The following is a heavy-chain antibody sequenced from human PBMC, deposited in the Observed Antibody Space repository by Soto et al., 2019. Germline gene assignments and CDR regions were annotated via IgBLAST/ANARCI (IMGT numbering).Heavy chain of an antibody. D-gene: IGHD3-16*01. CDR3: AKDLPGELLPTWFDP. Sequence: EVQLLESGGGLVQPGGSLRLSCAASGFTFSSYAMIWVRQGPGKGLKWISAISGSGTSTYYVDSVKGRFTISRDNSKNTLYLQMNSLRAEDTAVYYCAKDLPGELLPTWFDPWGQGTLVTVSS. CDR2: ISGSGTST. V-gene: IGHV3-23*01. CDR1: GFTFSSYA. J-gene: IGHJ5*02.